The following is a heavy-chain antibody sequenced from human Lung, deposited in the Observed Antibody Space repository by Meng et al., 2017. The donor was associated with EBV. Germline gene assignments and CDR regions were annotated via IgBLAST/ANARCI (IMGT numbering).Heavy chain of an antibody. J-gene: IGHJ4*02. CDR1: GFTFSNYA. V-gene: IGHV3-30-3*01. CDR3: ARGNDWDLLYPPDY. Sequence: QVQLVESGGGVVQPGRSLRLSCAASGFTFSNYALHWVRQAPGKGLEWLTIISSDGTNKYYADSVKGRFTISRDNSKNTLFLQMHSLRAEDTAVYFCARGNDWDLLYPPDYWGQGTLVTVSS. CDR2: ISSDGTNK. D-gene: IGHD1-26*01.